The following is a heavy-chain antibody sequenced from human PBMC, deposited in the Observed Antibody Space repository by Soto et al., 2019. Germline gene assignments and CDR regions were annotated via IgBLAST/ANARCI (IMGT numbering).Heavy chain of an antibody. V-gene: IGHV5-51*01. CDR3: ATAFGGWPPDS. D-gene: IGHD6-19*01. CDR2: IYPGDSDT. J-gene: IGHJ4*02. Sequence: PGESLKISCKGSGYSFTSYWIGWVRQMPGKGLEWMGIIYPGDSDTRYNPSFKSRVAISIDTSKRQISLNLTSVTAADTAVYYCATAFGGWPPDSWGQGTLVTVSS. CDR1: GYSFTSYW.